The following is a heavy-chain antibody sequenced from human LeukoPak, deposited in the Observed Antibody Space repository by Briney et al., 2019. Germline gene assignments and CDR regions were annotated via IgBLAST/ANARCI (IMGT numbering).Heavy chain of an antibody. Sequence: GGSLRLSCEASGFSFSSSWMTWVRQAPGKGLEWVANIKQDGSEKYYVDSVKGRFTISRDNAKNSLYLQMNSLRAEDTAVYYCAREVVTTDGMDVWGQGTTVTVSS. CDR3: AREVVTTDGMDV. V-gene: IGHV3-7*01. J-gene: IGHJ6*02. CDR1: GFSFSSSW. CDR2: IKQDGSEK. D-gene: IGHD2-21*02.